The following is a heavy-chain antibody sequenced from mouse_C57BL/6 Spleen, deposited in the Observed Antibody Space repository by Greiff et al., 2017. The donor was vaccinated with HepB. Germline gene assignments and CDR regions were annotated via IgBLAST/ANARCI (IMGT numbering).Heavy chain of an antibody. CDR3: ARDGYDGYPRYYAMDY. V-gene: IGHV1-64*01. D-gene: IGHD2-3*01. J-gene: IGHJ4*01. CDR1: GYTFTSYW. CDR2: IHPNSGST. Sequence: QVQLQQPGAELVKPGASVKLSCKASGYTFTSYWMHWVKQRPGQGLEWIGMIHPNSGSTNYNEKFKSKATLTVDKSSSTAYMQLSSLTSEDSAVYYCARDGYDGYPRYYAMDYWGQGTSVTVSS.